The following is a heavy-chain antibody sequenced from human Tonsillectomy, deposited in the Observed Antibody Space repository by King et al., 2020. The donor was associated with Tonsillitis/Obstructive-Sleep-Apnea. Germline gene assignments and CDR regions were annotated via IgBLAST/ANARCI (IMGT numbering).Heavy chain of an antibody. CDR2: IFWGDYR. CDR3: AHSPTAVAGTVNWFDS. J-gene: IGHJ5*01. Sequence: TLKESGPTLVKPTQTLTLTCTFSGFSLSTSGVGVGWIRQPPGTGLEWLALIFWGDYRRYSPSLGTRHTLTKDTPQNPVLLTKTHKNPVDTPTYYCAHSPTAVAGTVNWFDSGGQGTLATVSS. CDR1: GFSLSTSGVG. D-gene: IGHD6-19*01. V-gene: IGHV2-5*02.